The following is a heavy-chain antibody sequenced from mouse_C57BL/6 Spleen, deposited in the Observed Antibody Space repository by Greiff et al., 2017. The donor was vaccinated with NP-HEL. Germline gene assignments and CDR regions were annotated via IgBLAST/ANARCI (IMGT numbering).Heavy chain of an antibody. D-gene: IGHD2-5*01. V-gene: IGHV1-26*01. CDR1: GYTFTDYY. CDR2: INPNNGGT. J-gene: IGHJ1*03. CDR3: ARAGQYSNYWYFDV. Sequence: EVQLQQSGPELVKPGASVKISCKASGYTFTDYYMNWVKQSHGKSLEWIGDINPNNGGTSYNQKFKGKATLTVDKSSSTAYMELRSLTSEDSAVYDCARAGQYSNYWYFDVWGTGTTVTVSS.